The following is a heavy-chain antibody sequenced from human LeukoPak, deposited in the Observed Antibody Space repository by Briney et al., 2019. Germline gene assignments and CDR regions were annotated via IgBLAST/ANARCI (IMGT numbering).Heavy chain of an antibody. CDR3: AREVLLEY. V-gene: IGHV4-34*01. CDR1: GGSFSGCY. CDR2: INHSGST. J-gene: IGHJ4*02. D-gene: IGHD3-10*01. Sequence: SETLSLTCAVYGGSFSGCYWSWIRQPPGKGLEWIGEINHSGSTNYNPSLKSRVTISVDTSKNQFSLKLSSVTAADTAVYYCAREVLLEYWGQGTLVTVSS.